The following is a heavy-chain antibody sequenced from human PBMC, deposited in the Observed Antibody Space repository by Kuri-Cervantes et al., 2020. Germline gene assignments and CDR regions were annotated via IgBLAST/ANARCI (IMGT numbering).Heavy chain of an antibody. D-gene: IGHD5-18*01. CDR3: ARLVYSYGNNWFDP. CDR1: GGSFSGYH. V-gene: IGHV4-34*01. J-gene: IGHJ5*02. CDR2: INHSGST. Sequence: SQTLSLTCAVYGGSFSGYHCTWVRQPPGQGLEWIGEINHSGSTNYNPSLKSRVTIPVDTSKNQFSLKLSSVTAADTAVYYCARLVYSYGNNWFDPWGQGTLVTVSS.